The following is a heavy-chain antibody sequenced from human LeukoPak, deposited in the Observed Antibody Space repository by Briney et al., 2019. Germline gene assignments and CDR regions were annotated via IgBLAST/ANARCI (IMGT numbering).Heavy chain of an antibody. D-gene: IGHD2-15*01. J-gene: IGHJ3*02. Sequence: SETLSLTCAVSGGSISTYYWCWIRQPPGTGLELIGYIYYSGSTNYNPSLNSRVTISVDPSKNQFSLKLNSVTTADTAVYYCARDVSVCSGGSCYSVNSFDIWGQGAMVTVSS. CDR2: IYYSGST. CDR3: ARDVSVCSGGSCYSVNSFDI. V-gene: IGHV4-59*01. CDR1: GGSISTYY.